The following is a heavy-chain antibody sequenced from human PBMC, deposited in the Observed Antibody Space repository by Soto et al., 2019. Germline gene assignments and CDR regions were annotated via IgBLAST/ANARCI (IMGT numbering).Heavy chain of an antibody. CDR1: GDTFSSYA. Sequence: GASVKVSCKASGDTFSSYAINWVRQAPGQGLEWMGRFIPLLRITNYAQKFQGRVTMTADKSTSTAYMELSSLRSEDTAVYYCARDYRDSSGHHSGYFDYWGQGTLVTVSS. D-gene: IGHD3-22*01. CDR3: ARDYRDSSGHHSGYFDY. CDR2: FIPLLRIT. V-gene: IGHV1-69*04. J-gene: IGHJ4*02.